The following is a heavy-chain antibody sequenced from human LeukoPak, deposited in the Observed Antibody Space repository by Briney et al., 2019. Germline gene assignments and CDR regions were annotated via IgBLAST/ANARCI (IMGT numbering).Heavy chain of an antibody. J-gene: IGHJ4*02. Sequence: GESLKISCKGSGYSFTSYWIGWVRQMPGKGLEWMGIIYPRDSDTKYSPSFRGQVTISAAKSINTAYLQWSSLQASDTAIYYCARRQYQLNKPPFDYWDQGTQVTVSS. CDR2: IYPRDSDT. D-gene: IGHD2-2*01. CDR3: ARRQYQLNKPPFDY. CDR1: GYSFTSYW. V-gene: IGHV5-51*01.